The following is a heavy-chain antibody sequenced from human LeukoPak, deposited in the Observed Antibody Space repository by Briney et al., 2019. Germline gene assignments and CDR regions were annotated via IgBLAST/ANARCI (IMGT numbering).Heavy chain of an antibody. D-gene: IGHD1-26*01. Sequence: SETLSLTCAVYGGSFSGYYWSWIRQPPGKGLEWIGEINHSGGTNYNPSLKSRVTISVDTSKNQFSLKLSSVTAADTAVYYCARSQWELPVDYWGQGTLVTVSS. CDR2: INHSGGT. J-gene: IGHJ4*02. V-gene: IGHV4-34*01. CDR3: ARSQWELPVDY. CDR1: GGSFSGYY.